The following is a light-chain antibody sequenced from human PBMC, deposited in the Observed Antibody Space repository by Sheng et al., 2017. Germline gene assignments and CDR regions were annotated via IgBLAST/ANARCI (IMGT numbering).Light chain of an antibody. Sequence: EVVMTQSPPTLSVSPGERATLSCRGSQSVATNLAWYHQRPGQAPRLLVYVASTRATGIPARFSGSGSGTEFTLTISSLQPEDFGVYYCQQYDNWPPVTFGGGTKVDMK. CDR2: VAS. J-gene: IGKJ4*01. V-gene: IGKV3-15*01. CDR3: QQYDNWPPVT. CDR1: QSVATN.